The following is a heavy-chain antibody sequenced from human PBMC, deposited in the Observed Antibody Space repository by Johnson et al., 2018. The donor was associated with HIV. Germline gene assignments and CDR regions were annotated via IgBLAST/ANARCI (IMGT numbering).Heavy chain of an antibody. V-gene: IGHV3-23*04. Sequence: VQLVESGGGLVKPGGSLRLSCAASGFTFSNAWMSWVRQAPGKGLEWVSAISGSGGSTYYADSVKGRFTISRDNSKNTLYLQMNSLRAEDTAVYYCARGFHRGGAFDIWGQGTMVTVSS. CDR3: ARGFHRGGAFDI. D-gene: IGHD1-14*01. CDR2: ISGSGGST. CDR1: GFTFSNAW. J-gene: IGHJ3*02.